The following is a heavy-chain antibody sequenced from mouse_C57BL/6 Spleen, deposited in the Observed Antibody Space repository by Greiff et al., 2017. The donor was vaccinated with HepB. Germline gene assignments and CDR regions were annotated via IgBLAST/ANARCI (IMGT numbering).Heavy chain of an antibody. D-gene: IGHD1-1*01. Sequence: VKLMESGPGLVAPSQCLSISCTVSGFSFTSYGVSWVRQPPGKGLEWLGVIWGDGSTNYHSALISRLSISKDNSKSQVFFKLNSLQTDDTATYYCAKNSEDYCGSNWDYWGQGTTLTVSS. CDR1: GFSFTSYG. J-gene: IGHJ2*01. CDR2: IWGDGST. CDR3: AKNSEDYCGSNWDY. V-gene: IGHV2-3*01.